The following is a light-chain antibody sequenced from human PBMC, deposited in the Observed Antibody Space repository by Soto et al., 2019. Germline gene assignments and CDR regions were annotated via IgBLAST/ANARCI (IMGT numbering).Light chain of an antibody. CDR1: QSITTW. Sequence: DIQMTQSPSTVSAYVGDSVTITCRASQSITTWLAWYQQRPGKAPKLLIYDVSSLQSGVPSRFSGSGSGTEFTLTISSLQPDDFATYYCQQYNNWPFTFGPGTKVDIK. J-gene: IGKJ3*01. V-gene: IGKV1-5*01. CDR3: QQYNNWPFT. CDR2: DVS.